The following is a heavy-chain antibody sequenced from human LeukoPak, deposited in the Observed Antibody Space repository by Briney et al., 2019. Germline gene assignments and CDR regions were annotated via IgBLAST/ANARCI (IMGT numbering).Heavy chain of an antibody. J-gene: IGHJ5*02. D-gene: IGHD2-2*01. CDR1: GYTFTDYY. CDR3: ARVGYCSSTSCPPGTAFDP. Sequence: ASVKVSCTASGYTFTDYYIHWLRQAPGQGLEWMGWISAYNGNTNYAQKLQGRVTMTTDTSTSTAYMELRSLRSDDTAVYYCARVGYCSSTSCPPGTAFDPWGQGTLVTVSS. V-gene: IGHV1-18*04. CDR2: ISAYNGNT.